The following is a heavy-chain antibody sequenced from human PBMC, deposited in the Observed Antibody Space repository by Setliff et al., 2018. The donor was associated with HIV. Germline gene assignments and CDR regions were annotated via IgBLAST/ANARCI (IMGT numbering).Heavy chain of an antibody. CDR3: ASPGGYCSSTSCHSFDY. J-gene: IGHJ4*02. CDR2: IYYSGNS. D-gene: IGHD2-2*01. CDR1: GGSISSSSYY. V-gene: IGHV4-39*01. Sequence: NPSETLSLTCTVSGGSISSSSYYWGWIRQPPGKGLEWIGTIYYSGNSFYNPSLKSRVTISVDTSKNQFSLKLRSVTAADTALYYCASPGGYCSSTSCHSFDYWGQGTLVTVS.